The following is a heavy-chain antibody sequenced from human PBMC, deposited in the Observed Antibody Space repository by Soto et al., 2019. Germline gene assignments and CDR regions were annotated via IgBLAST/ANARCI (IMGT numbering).Heavy chain of an antibody. CDR2: IIPILGIA. CDR3: ARDGGLRGFDY. V-gene: IGHV1-69*08. CDR1: GGTFSSYT. Sequence: QVQLVQSGAEVKKPGSSVKVSCKASGGTFSSYTISWVRQAPGQGLEWMGRIIPILGIANYAQKFQGRVTITADKSTSKAYMELSSLRSEDTAVYYCARDGGLRGFDYWGQGTLVTVSS. D-gene: IGHD5-12*01. J-gene: IGHJ4*02.